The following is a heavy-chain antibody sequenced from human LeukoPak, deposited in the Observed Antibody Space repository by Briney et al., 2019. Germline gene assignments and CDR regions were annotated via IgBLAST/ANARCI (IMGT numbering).Heavy chain of an antibody. Sequence: GGSLRLSCAASGFTFSNYSMNWVRQAPGKGLEWVSSISSSSSYIYYADSVKGRFTISRDNAKNSLYLQMNSLRAEDTAVYYCARVAGMNAFDIWGQGTMVTVSS. J-gene: IGHJ3*02. CDR2: ISSSSSYI. CDR3: ARVAGMNAFDI. CDR1: GFTFSNYS. D-gene: IGHD6-19*01. V-gene: IGHV3-21*01.